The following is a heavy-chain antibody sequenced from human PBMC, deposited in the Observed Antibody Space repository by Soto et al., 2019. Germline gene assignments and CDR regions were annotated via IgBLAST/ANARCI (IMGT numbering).Heavy chain of an antibody. V-gene: IGHV1-69*12. J-gene: IGHJ4*02. Sequence: QVQLVQSGAEVKKPGSSVKVSCKASGGTFSSYAISWVRQAPGQGLEWMGGIIPIFGTANYAQKFQDRVTITADETPSTAYMELSSLRTEDPAVYYCASGGAVGVVYFGYWGQGTLVTVCS. CDR1: GGTFSSYA. CDR3: ASGGAVGVVYFGY. D-gene: IGHD3-3*01. CDR2: IIPIFGTA.